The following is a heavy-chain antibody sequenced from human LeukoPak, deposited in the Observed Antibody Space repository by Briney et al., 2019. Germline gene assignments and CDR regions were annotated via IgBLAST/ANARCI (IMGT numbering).Heavy chain of an antibody. CDR3: ARGITPLEYYYMDV. D-gene: IGHD3-10*01. Sequence: GASVKVSCKASGGTFSSYAISWVRQAPGQGLDWMGGIIPIFGTANYAQKFQGRVTITADKSTSTAYMELSSLRSEDTAVYYCARGITPLEYYYMDVWGKGTTVTVSS. V-gene: IGHV1-69*06. CDR1: GGTFSSYA. J-gene: IGHJ6*03. CDR2: IIPIFGTA.